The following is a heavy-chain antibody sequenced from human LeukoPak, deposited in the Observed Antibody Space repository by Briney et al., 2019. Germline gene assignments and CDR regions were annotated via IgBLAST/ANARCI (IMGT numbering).Heavy chain of an antibody. CDR1: GFTFNNYD. CDR2: ISGSGAYT. D-gene: IGHD5-24*01. CDR3: AKGRDGYNYFVS. Sequence: GGSLRLSCTASGFTFNNYDMNWVRQAPGKGLEWVSAISGSGAYTYYTDSVKGRFTISRDNSKDTLYLQMNSLRAEDTAIYYCAKGRDGYNYFVSWGQGTLVTVSS. V-gene: IGHV3-23*01. J-gene: IGHJ4*02.